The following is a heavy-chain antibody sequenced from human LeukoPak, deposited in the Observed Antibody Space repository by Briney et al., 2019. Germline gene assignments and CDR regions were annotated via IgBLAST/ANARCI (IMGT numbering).Heavy chain of an antibody. CDR1: GGSFSGYY. D-gene: IGHD6-19*01. CDR2: INHSGST. Sequence: SETLSLTCAVYGGSFSGYYWSWIRQPPGKGLEWIGEINHSGSTNYNPSLKSRVTISVDTSKNQFSLKLSSVTAADTAVYYCALGGSGWNYWGQGTLVTVSS. J-gene: IGHJ4*02. V-gene: IGHV4-34*01. CDR3: ALGGSGWNY.